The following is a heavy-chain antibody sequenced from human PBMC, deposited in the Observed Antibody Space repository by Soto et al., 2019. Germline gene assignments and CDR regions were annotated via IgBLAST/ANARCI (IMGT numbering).Heavy chain of an antibody. CDR1: GFTFSSYA. V-gene: IGHV3-30-3*01. CDR2: ISYDGSNK. Sequence: GGSLRLSCAASGFTFSSYAMHWVRQAPGKGLEWVAVISYDGSNKYYADSVKGRFTISRDNSKNTLYLQMNSLRAEDTAVYYCARDELSAYSSGYYPDAFDIWGQGTMVTVSS. D-gene: IGHD3-22*01. CDR3: ARDELSAYSSGYYPDAFDI. J-gene: IGHJ3*02.